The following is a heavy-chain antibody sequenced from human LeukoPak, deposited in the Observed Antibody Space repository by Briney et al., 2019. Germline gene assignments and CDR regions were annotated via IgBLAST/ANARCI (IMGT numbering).Heavy chain of an antibody. CDR3: ARLFADYYDSSGYYPFDY. CDR2: IYYSGST. J-gene: IGHJ4*02. V-gene: IGHV4-59*08. CDR1: GGSISSYY. D-gene: IGHD3-22*01. Sequence: ASETLSLTCTVSGGSISSYYWSWIRQPPGKGLGWIGYIYYSGSTNYNPSLKSRVTISVDTSKNQFSLKLSSVTAADTAVYYCARLFADYYDSSGYYPFDYWGQGTLVTVSS.